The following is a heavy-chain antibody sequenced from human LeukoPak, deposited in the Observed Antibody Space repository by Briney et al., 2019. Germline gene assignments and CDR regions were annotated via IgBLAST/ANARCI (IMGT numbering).Heavy chain of an antibody. J-gene: IGHJ6*02. CDR2: ISGSGAAT. V-gene: IGHV3-23*01. Sequence: PGGSLRLSCAASGFTFSNYAMNWVRQAPGKGLEWVSAISGSGAATFNADSVKGRFTISRDNSKNTLYLQMNSLRAEDSAVYYCARDGVKFNQLQTDYDMDVWGQGTTVTVSS. CDR3: ARDGVKFNQLQTDYDMDV. D-gene: IGHD2-2*01. CDR1: GFTFSNYA.